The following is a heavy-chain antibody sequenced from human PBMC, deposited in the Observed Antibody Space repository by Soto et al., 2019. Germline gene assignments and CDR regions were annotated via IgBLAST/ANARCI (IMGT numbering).Heavy chain of an antibody. CDR1: DGSINTNTLY. J-gene: IGHJ4*02. CDR2: IHYSGNA. V-gene: IGHV4-39*01. Sequence: PSETLSLTCTVSDGSINTNTLYWGWIRQPPGKGLEWIGGIHYSGNAYYNPSLKSRVTISVDTPKDQFSLKLTSVTAADTAVYYCARIPTYYNYVWGNCTYWGLGTLVTVAS. CDR3: ARIPTYYNYVWGNCTY. D-gene: IGHD3-16*01.